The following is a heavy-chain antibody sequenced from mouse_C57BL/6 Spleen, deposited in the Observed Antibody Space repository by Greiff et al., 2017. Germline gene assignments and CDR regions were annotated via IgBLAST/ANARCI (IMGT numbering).Heavy chain of an antibody. D-gene: IGHD2-2*01. V-gene: IGHV10-1*01. CDR1: GFSFNTYA. CDR3: VGHGYDEAY. Sequence: EVMLVESGGGLVQPKGSLKLSCAASGFSFNTYAMNWVRQAPGQGLEWVARISSKSNNYATYYADSVKDRFTISRDDSESMLYLQMNNLKTEDTAMYYCVGHGYDEAYWGQGTLVTVSA. J-gene: IGHJ3*01. CDR2: ISSKSNNYAT.